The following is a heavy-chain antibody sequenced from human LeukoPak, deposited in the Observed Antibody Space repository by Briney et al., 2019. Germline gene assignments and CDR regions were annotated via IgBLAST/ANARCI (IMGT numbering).Heavy chain of an antibody. CDR3: ARGGPEHDY. CDR1: GGSFSGYY. CDR2: INHSGST. J-gene: IGHJ4*02. Sequence: SETLSLTCAVYGGSFSGYYWSWIRQPPGKGLEWIGEINHSGSTNYNPSLRSRVTISVDTSKNQFSLKLSSVTAADTAVYYCARGGPEHDYWGQGTPVTVSS. V-gene: IGHV4-34*01.